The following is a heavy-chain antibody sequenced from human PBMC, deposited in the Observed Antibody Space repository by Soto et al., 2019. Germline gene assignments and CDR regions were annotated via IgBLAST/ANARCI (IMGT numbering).Heavy chain of an antibody. CDR2: FRESGGTK. CDR3: TKDSHWAIISPTHDY. D-gene: IGHD2-2*01. V-gene: IGHV3-23*01. CDR1: GFSFSSSA. J-gene: IGHJ4*02. Sequence: VHLWDSGGGLVQPGGSLRLSGAASGFSFSSSARIWVPQAPGKRLEWVPTFRESGGTKNYADPVKGRFTISRDTSNNILFLQMNSLRAEDTAIYYCTKDSHWAIISPTHDYWGQGTLVTVSS.